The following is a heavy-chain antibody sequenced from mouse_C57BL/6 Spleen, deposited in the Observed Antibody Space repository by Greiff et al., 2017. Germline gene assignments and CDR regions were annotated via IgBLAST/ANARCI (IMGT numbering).Heavy chain of an antibody. CDR2: INPNNGGT. CDR1: GYTFTDYN. CDR3: ASGLGEGWFAY. V-gene: IGHV1-18*01. J-gene: IGHJ3*01. D-gene: IGHD4-1*01. Sequence: VQLQQSGPELVKPGASVKIPCKASGYTFTDYNMDWVKQSHGKSLEWIGDINPNNGGTIYNQKFKGKATLTVDKSSSTAYMELRSLTSEDTAVYYCASGLGEGWFAYWGQGTLVTVSA.